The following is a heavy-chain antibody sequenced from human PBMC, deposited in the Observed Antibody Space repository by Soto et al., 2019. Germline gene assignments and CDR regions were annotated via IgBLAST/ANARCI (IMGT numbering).Heavy chain of an antibody. V-gene: IGHV5-51*01. Sequence: ESVKISCKGSGYSFTSYWIGWVRQIPGKGLEWMGIIYPGDSDTRYSPSFQGQVTISADKSISTAYLQWSSLKASDTAVYYCARLGASIAAQYGMDVWGQGTTVTVSS. CDR1: GYSFTSYW. D-gene: IGHD6-6*01. CDR2: IYPGDSDT. J-gene: IGHJ6*02. CDR3: ARLGASIAAQYGMDV.